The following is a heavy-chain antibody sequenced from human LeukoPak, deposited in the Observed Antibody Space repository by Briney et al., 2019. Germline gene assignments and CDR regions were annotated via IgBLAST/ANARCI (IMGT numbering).Heavy chain of an antibody. CDR3: AKDSPTYDFGSGYYRGHFDY. D-gene: IGHD3-3*01. V-gene: IGHV3-43*02. CDR2: ISGSGGST. Sequence: GGSRRLSCAASGVTFYDYAMRWVRQSPGKGVEWLGIISGSGGSTYYADSVKGRFTISRDNSKNSLYLQMNSLRTEDTALYYCAKDSPTYDFGSGYYRGHFDYWGQGTLVTVSS. CDR1: GVTFYDYA. J-gene: IGHJ4*02.